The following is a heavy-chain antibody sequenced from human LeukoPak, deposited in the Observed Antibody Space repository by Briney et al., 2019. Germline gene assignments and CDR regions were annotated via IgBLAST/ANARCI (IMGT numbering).Heavy chain of an antibody. D-gene: IGHD2-2*01. CDR3: AKEGGYGVVPAATNDY. CDR2: INSDGSST. J-gene: IGHJ4*02. CDR1: GFTFSSYW. V-gene: IGHV3-74*01. Sequence: PGGSLRLSCAASGFTFSSYWMHWVRQAPGKGLVWVSRINSDGSSTSYADSVKGRFTISRDNAKNTLYLQMNSLRAEDTAVYYCAKEGGYGVVPAATNDYWGQGTLVTVSS.